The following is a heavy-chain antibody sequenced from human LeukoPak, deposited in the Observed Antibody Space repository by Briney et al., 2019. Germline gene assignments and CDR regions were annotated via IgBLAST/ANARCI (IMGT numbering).Heavy chain of an antibody. CDR1: GGSFSGYY. CDR2: INHSGST. J-gene: IGHJ4*02. D-gene: IGHD1-26*01. CDR3: ARRGYRRYSGSYQKAYYFDY. Sequence: SETLSLTCAVYGGSFSGYYWSWIRQPPGKGLEWIGEINHSGSTNYNPSLKSRVTISVDTSKNQFSLKLSSVTAADTAVYYCARRGYRRYSGSYQKAYYFDYWGQGTLVTVSS. V-gene: IGHV4-34*01.